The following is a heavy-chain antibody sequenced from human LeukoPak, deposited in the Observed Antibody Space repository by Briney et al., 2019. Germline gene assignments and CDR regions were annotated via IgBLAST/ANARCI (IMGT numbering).Heavy chain of an antibody. CDR3: ARFLLWFGELFAFDI. J-gene: IGHJ3*02. D-gene: IGHD3-10*01. CDR1: GYTFTSYG. V-gene: IGHV1-18*01. Sequence: GASVKVSCKASGYTFTSYGISWVRQAPGQGLEWMGWISAYNGNTNYAQKLQGRVTMTTDTSTSTAYMELSSLRSEDTAVYYCARFLLWFGELFAFDIWGQGTMVTVSS. CDR2: ISAYNGNT.